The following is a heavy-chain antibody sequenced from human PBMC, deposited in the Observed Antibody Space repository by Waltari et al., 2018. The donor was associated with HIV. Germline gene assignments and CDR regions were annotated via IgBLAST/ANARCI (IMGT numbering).Heavy chain of an antibody. D-gene: IGHD3-3*01. CDR1: GGSITSSTYF. CDR3: VRGVDK. Sequence: QLQESGPGVVKPSETLSTICSISGGSITSSTYFWGWIRQPPGKGLEWLGSIYSNGKTYYNPSLNGRVTISADMFENHFSLKLESVTAADTAIYYCVRGVDKWGRGTLVTVSS. J-gene: IGHJ4*02. V-gene: IGHV4-39*02. CDR2: IYSNGKT.